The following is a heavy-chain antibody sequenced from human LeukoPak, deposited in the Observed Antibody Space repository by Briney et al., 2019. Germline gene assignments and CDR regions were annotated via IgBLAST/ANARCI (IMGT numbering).Heavy chain of an antibody. J-gene: IGHJ4*02. CDR1: GYTFTGYY. V-gene: IGHV1-2*02. D-gene: IGHD3-22*01. CDR3: ARGHYYADGRYPLHY. Sequence: GGPVKVSCKASGYTFTGYYIHWVRQAPGQGLEWMGWINPHSGGTNYSQKFQGGVTMTRDTSISTAYMELSRLRSDDTALYYCARGHYYADGRYPLHYWGQGTLVTVSS. CDR2: INPHSGGT.